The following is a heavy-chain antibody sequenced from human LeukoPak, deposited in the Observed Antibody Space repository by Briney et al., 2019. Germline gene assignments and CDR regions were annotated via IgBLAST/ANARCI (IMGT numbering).Heavy chain of an antibody. V-gene: IGHV4-34*01. CDR2: INHSGST. CDR1: GGSFSGYY. J-gene: IGHJ6*03. CDR3: ARDGGFGDSYYYYMDV. Sequence: SETLSLTCAVYGGSFSGYYWSWIRQPPGKGLEWIGEINHSGSTNYNPSLKSRVTISVDTSKNQFSLKLSSVTAADTAVYYCARDGGFGDSYYYYMDVWGKGTTVTVSS. D-gene: IGHD3-10*01.